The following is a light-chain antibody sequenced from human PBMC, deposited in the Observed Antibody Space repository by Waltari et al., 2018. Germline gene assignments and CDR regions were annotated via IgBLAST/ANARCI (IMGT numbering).Light chain of an antibody. CDR3: QQRSNWRDT. CDR2: DAS. CDR1: QSVSTS. Sequence: EFVLTQSPATLSLSPWERATLSCRSSQSVSTSLAWYQQKPGPAPRLLIYDASIRATGIPARFSGSGSGTDFTLTISSLAPEDFAVDFCQQRSNWRDTFGPGTRLDIK. V-gene: IGKV3-11*01. J-gene: IGKJ5*01.